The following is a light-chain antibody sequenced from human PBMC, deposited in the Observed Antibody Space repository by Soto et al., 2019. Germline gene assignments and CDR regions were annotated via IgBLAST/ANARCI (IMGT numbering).Light chain of an antibody. Sequence: NFMLTQPHSVSESPGKTVTISCTRSSGSLASNYVQWYQQRPGSAPTTVIYEDNERPSGVPDRFSGSIDRSSNSAPLTISGLQADDGADYYCQYYDSSSYVFGSGTKLTVL. J-gene: IGLJ1*01. CDR3: QYYDSSSYV. CDR1: SGSLASNY. CDR2: EDN. V-gene: IGLV6-57*04.